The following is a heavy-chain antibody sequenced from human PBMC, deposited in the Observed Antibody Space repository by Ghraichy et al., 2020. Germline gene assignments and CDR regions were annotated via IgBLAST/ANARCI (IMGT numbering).Heavy chain of an antibody. D-gene: IGHD3-22*01. V-gene: IGHV3-53*01. J-gene: IGHJ6*02. CDR3: ARDEGEYDSSGYYYKGMDV. CDR1: GFTVSSNY. Sequence: GGSLRLSCAASGFTVSSNYMSWVRQAPGKGLEWVSVIYSGGSTYYADSVKGRFTISRDNSKNTLYLQINSLRAEDTAVYYCARDEGEYDSSGYYYKGMDVWGQGTTVTVSS. CDR2: IYSGGST.